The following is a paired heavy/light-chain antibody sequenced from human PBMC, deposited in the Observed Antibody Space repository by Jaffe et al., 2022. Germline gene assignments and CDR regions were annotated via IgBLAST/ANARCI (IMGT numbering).Heavy chain of an antibody. J-gene: IGHJ6*03. V-gene: IGHV4-59*01. Sequence: QVQLQESGPGLVKPSETLSLTCTVSGGSISSYYWSWIRQPPGKGLEWIGYIYYSGSTNYNPSLKSRVTISVDTSKNQFSLKLSSVTAADTAVYYCARVSYYYDSSGYYRGYYYYMDVWGKGTTVTVSS. CDR3: ARVSYYYDSSGYYRGYYYYMDV. CDR2: IYYSGST. CDR1: GGSISSYY. D-gene: IGHD3-22*01.
Light chain of an antibody. V-gene: IGLV2-23*01. CDR1: SSDVGSYNL. CDR2: EGS. CDR3: CSYAGSSTSYVV. J-gene: IGLJ2*01. Sequence: QSALTQPASVSGSPGQSITISCTGTSSDVGSYNLVSWYQQHPGKAPKLMIYEGSKRPSGVSNRFSGSKSGNTASLTISGLQAEDEADYYCCSYAGSSTSYVVFGGGTKLTVL.